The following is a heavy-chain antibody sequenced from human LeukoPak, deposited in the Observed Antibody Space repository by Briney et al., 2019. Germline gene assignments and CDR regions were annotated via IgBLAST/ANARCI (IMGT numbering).Heavy chain of an antibody. J-gene: IGHJ6*02. Sequence: AASVKVSCKASGYTFTGYYMHWVRQAPGQGLEWMGWINPNSGGTNYAQKFQGWVTMTRDTSISTAYMELSRLRSDDTAVYYCARADSSRTGGMDVWGQGTTVTVSS. CDR1: GYTFTGYY. CDR2: INPNSGGT. CDR3: ARADSSRTGGMDV. V-gene: IGHV1-2*04. D-gene: IGHD1-14*01.